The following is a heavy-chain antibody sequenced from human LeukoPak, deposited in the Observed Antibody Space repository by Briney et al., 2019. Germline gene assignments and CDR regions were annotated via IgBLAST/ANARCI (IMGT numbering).Heavy chain of an antibody. CDR1: GYTFTSYG. J-gene: IGHJ5*02. CDR3: ARDLVVVVPAAPDVNWFDP. D-gene: IGHD2-2*01. CDR2: ISAYNGNT. V-gene: IGHV1-18*01. Sequence: ASVKVSCKASGYTFTSYGISWVRQAPGQGLEWMGWISAYNGNTNYAQKLQGRVTMTTDTSTSTAYMELRSLRSDDTAVYYCARDLVVVVPAAPDVNWFDPWGQGTLVTVSS.